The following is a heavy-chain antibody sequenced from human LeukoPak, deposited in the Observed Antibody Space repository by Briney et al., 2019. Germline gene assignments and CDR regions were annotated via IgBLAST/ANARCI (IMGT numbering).Heavy chain of an antibody. D-gene: IGHD4-17*01. CDR3: AKGYTVTYYFDY. CDR2: IRYDGSNK. CDR1: GFTFSSYG. J-gene: IGHJ4*02. V-gene: IGHV3-30*02. Sequence: GGSLRLSCAASGFTFSSYGMHWVRQAPGKGLEWVAFIRYDGSNKYYADSVKGRFTISRDNSKNTLYLQMNSLRAEDTAVYYCAKGYTVTYYFDYWGQGTLVTVSS.